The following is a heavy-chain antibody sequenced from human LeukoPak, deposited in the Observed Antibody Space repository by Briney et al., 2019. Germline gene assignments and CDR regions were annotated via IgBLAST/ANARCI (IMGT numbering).Heavy chain of an antibody. Sequence: GASVKVSCKASGYTFTGYNMHWVRQAPGQGLEWMGWINPNSGGTNYAQKFQGRVTTTRYTSITTAYMELSRLRSDDTAVYYCARERSWLDPWGQGTLVTVSS. CDR2: INPNSGGT. V-gene: IGHV1-2*02. J-gene: IGHJ5*02. CDR1: GYTFTGYN. CDR3: ARERSWLDP.